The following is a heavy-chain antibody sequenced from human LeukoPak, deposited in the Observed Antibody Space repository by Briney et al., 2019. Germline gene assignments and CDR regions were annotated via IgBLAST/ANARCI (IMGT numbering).Heavy chain of an antibody. CDR1: GGSISTSGYY. J-gene: IGHJ4*02. V-gene: IGHV4-39*01. Sequence: PSETLSLTCTVSGGSISTSGYYWGWIRRPPGKGLEWIGNIYYSGSTYYNPSLESRVTISVDTSKNQFSLKLSSVTAADTAVYYCARRPGEYGGNDFDYWGQGTLVTVSS. CDR2: IYYSGST. D-gene: IGHD4/OR15-4a*01. CDR3: ARRPGEYGGNDFDY.